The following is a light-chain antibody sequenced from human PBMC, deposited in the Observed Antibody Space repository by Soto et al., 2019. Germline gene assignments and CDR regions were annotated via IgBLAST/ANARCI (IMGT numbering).Light chain of an antibody. CDR2: GAS. J-gene: IGKJ4*01. Sequence: DIQITHAPSSLSASVGDGVTITCRASQSISTYFPWYQQKPGKAAKLLIYGASGFHSGVPPRFSGSGSGTAFPLTITRPLPEACAAHYCQPSYNAPSLAFGEWTKVEI. CDR3: QPSYNAPSLA. CDR1: QSISTY. V-gene: IGKV1-39*01.